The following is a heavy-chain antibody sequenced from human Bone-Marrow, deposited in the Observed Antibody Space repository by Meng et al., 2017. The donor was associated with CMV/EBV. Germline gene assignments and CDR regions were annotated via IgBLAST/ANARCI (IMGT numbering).Heavy chain of an antibody. CDR3: ARDLLYSGADY. CDR1: GGSFSGYY. V-gene: IGHV4-34*01. D-gene: IGHD6-19*01. Sequence: GSLRLSCAVYGGSFSGYYWSWIRQPPGKGLEWIGEINHSGSTNYNPSLKSRVTISVDTSKNQFSLKLSSVTAADTAVYYCARDLLYSGADYWGQGTLVTVSS. J-gene: IGHJ4*02. CDR2: INHSGST.